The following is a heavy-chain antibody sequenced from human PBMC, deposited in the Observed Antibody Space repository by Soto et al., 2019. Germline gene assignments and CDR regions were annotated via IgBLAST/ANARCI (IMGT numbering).Heavy chain of an antibody. D-gene: IGHD1-26*01. Sequence: EVQLLESGGGLVQPGGSLRLSCAASGFTFSSYAMSWVRQAPGKGLEWVSTISGSGGNAYYADSVKGRFSISRDNSKNTLRLQMNSLRADDTAVYYCAKDGASGSYPPYYYFGMDGWGQGTTVTVSS. CDR1: GFTFSSYA. J-gene: IGHJ6*02. CDR2: ISGSGGNA. V-gene: IGHV3-23*01. CDR3: AKDGASGSYPPYYYFGMDG.